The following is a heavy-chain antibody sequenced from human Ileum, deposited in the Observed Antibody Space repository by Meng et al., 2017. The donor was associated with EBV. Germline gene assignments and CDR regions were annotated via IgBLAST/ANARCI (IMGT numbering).Heavy chain of an antibody. J-gene: IGHJ5*02. CDR2: IYHTGST. CDR3: ARRDTAWFDP. D-gene: IGHD2-21*02. CDR1: VGSITSYSYY. Sequence: QESDPGLVNPSATLSPTCSVSVGSITSYSYYWGWIRQPPGKGLEWIATIYHTGSTYYNPSLKSRVTISVDTSKNEFSLKVTSVTAADTALYYCARRDTAWFDPWGRGTLVTVSS. V-gene: IGHV4-39*01.